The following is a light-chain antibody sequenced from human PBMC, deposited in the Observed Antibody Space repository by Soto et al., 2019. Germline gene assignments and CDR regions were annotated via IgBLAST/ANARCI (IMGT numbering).Light chain of an antibody. CDR2: SAS. CDR3: QQANSFPIT. Sequence: DIQVTQSPPSMAASVGDRVTITCLASQDIGNWMTWYQQKPGKAPKLLIYSASTLVRGVPSRFSGSGSGTEFTLTISSLQPEDFATYYCQQANSFPITFGQGTRLEI. V-gene: IGKV1D-12*01. J-gene: IGKJ5*01. CDR1: QDIGNW.